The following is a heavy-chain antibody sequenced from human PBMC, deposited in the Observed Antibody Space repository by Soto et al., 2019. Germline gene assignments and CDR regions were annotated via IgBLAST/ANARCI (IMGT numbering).Heavy chain of an antibody. Sequence: EVQLVESGGGLVKPGGSLRLSCAASGFTFSSYSMNWVRQAPGKGLEWVSSISSSSSYIYYADSVKGRFTISRDNAKNSLYLLMNSLRAEDTAVYYCARAISSSWYRGGAHSFDYWGQGTLVTVSS. J-gene: IGHJ4*02. D-gene: IGHD6-13*01. CDR1: GFTFSSYS. CDR3: ARAISSSWYRGGAHSFDY. V-gene: IGHV3-21*01. CDR2: ISSSSSYI.